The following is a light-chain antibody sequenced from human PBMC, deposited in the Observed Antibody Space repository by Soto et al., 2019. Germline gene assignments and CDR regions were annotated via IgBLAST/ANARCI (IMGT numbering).Light chain of an antibody. CDR2: GVY. J-gene: IGKJ5*01. CDR3: QFYGSSLIT. CDR1: QIIKTFY. V-gene: IGKV3-20*01. Sequence: VLPQSPDTLSLSPGDTATLSCRASQIIKTFYFGWYQQKPCQSPRLLIYGVYSRATGTPERFSGSGSGTDFTLTISRLEPEDSAVYYCQFYGSSLITFGQGTRLEIK.